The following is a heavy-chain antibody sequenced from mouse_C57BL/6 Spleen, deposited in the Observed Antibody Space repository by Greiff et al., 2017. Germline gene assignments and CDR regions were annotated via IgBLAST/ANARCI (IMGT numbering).Heavy chain of an antibody. Sequence: VQLQQSGAELVRPGASVTLSCKASGYTFTDYEMHWVKQTPVHGLEWIGAIDPETGGTAYNQKFKGKAILTADKSSSTAYMELRSLTSEDSAVYYCTREDPNYAMDYGGQGTSVTVSS. CDR3: TREDPNYAMDY. J-gene: IGHJ4*01. CDR1: GYTFTDYE. CDR2: IDPETGGT. V-gene: IGHV1-15*01.